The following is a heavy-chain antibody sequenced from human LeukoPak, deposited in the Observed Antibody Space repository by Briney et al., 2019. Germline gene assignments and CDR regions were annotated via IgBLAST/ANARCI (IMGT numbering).Heavy chain of an antibody. D-gene: IGHD4-11*01. CDR3: VRSAFLTTEFYFDY. V-gene: IGHV3-74*01. J-gene: IGHJ4*02. CDR1: GFTFSSYG. Sequence: GRSLRLSCAASGFTFSSYGMQWVRQAPGKGLVWVSRINTDGRTTTYADSVKGRFTISRDNAKNTLYLQMNSLRAEDTAVYYCVRSAFLTTEFYFDYWGQGTLVTVSS. CDR2: INTDGRTT.